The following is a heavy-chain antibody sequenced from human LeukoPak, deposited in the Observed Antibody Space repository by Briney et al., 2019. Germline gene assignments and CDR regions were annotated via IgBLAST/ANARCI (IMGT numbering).Heavy chain of an antibody. CDR1: GFTFSSYG. CDR2: ISGRGDST. J-gene: IGHJ4*02. V-gene: IGHV3-23*01. Sequence: GGSLRLSCAASGFTFSSYGMSWVRQAPGKGLEWVSTISGRGDSTHYVDSVKGRFTISRDNSKNTLYLQMNSLRAEDTAVYYCAKGYSGSFSPFPSYFDYWGQGTLVTVSS. D-gene: IGHD1-26*01. CDR3: AKGYSGSFSPFPSYFDY.